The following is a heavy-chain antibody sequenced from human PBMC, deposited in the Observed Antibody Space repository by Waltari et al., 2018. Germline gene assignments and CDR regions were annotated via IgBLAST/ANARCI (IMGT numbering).Heavy chain of an antibody. D-gene: IGHD3-22*01. V-gene: IGHV3-66*02. CDR2: IYSXCYT. CDR1: GFTVSTNY. J-gene: IGHJ4*02. CDR3: ARNPRYDSPX. Sequence: EVQXAXSGGXLVQPGGSLXLSCAASGFTVSTNYMSWVRQASGKXLEWVXLIYSXCYTQYADSVXGRFTISRDNSKNTLYLXMNSLRVEXTAVYXCARNPRYDSPXWGQGTLVTVSS.